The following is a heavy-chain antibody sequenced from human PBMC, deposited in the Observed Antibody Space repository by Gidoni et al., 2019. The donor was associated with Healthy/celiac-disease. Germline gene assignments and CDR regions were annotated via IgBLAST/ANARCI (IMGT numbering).Heavy chain of an antibody. V-gene: IGHV3-21*01. Sequence: EVQLVESGGGLVSPGGSLRLSCAASGFTYSSYSMNWVRQAPGKVLEWVSSISSSSSYIYYADSVKGRFTISRDNAKNSLYLQMNSLRAEDTAVYYCARDPAVAGPPTSYWGQGTLVTVSS. D-gene: IGHD6-19*01. J-gene: IGHJ4*02. CDR3: ARDPAVAGPPTSY. CDR2: ISSSSSYI. CDR1: GFTYSSYS.